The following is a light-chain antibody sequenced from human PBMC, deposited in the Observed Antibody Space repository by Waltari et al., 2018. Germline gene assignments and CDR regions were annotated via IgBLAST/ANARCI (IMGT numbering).Light chain of an antibody. CDR2: AAS. V-gene: IGKV1-39*01. J-gene: IGKJ2*03. CDR3: QASSTTPYR. CDR1: KNIRSY. Sequence: DLQMTQSPSSLSASVGDRVTISCRASKNIRSYLSWYQQKPGRAPNLVIYAASTLQSGAPSRFSCSGSGTNFTLSITSLQAEDFATYFCQASSTTPYRFGQATKVAIK.